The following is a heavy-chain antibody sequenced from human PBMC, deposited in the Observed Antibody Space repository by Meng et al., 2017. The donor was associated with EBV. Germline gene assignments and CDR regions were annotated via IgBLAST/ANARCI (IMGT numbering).Heavy chain of an antibody. V-gene: IGHV1-2*06. J-gene: IGHJ4*02. CDR2: INPNSGGT. Sequence: QGPLGQSGAEVQETGASVKVSCKASGYTFTGYYMHWVRQAPGQGLEWMGRINPNSGGTNYAQKFQGRVTMTRDTSISTAYMELSRLRSDDTAVYYCARVGIAVAGTGDYWGQGTLVTVSS. CDR1: GYTFTGYY. D-gene: IGHD6-19*01. CDR3: ARVGIAVAGTGDY.